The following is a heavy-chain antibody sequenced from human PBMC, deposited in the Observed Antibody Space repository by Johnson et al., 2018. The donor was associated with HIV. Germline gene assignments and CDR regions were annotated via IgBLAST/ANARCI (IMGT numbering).Heavy chain of an antibody. J-gene: IGHJ3*02. CDR2: IYSGGST. Sequence: VQLVESGGGLVQPGGSLRLSCAASGFTVSSNYMSWVRQTPGKGLEWVSVIYSGGSTYYADSVKGRFTISRDNSKNTLYLQMNSLRAEDTAVYYCARAGDYDAFDIWGQGTMVTVSS. CDR3: ARAGDYDAFDI. V-gene: IGHV3-66*01. CDR1: GFTVSSNY. D-gene: IGHD3-16*01.